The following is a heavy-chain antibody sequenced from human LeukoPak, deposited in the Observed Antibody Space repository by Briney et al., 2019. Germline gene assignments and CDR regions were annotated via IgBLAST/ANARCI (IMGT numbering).Heavy chain of an antibody. D-gene: IGHD2-15*01. J-gene: IGHJ4*02. CDR1: GGTFSSYA. V-gene: IGHV1-69*04. Sequence: SVKVSCKASGGTFSSYAISWVRQAPGQGLEWMGRIIPILGIANYAQKFQGRVTITADKSTSTAYMELSSLRSEDTAVYYCARDLYCSGGGCYNDYWGQGTLVTVSS. CDR2: IIPILGIA. CDR3: ARDLYCSGGGCYNDY.